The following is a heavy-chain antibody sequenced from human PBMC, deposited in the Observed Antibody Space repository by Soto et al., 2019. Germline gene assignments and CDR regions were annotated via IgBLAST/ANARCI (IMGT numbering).Heavy chain of an antibody. CDR3: ARAAAWGSQGLDP. V-gene: IGHV4-4*02. D-gene: IGHD7-27*01. CDR2: IFYSGST. CDR1: GGSLSSSNW. J-gene: IGHJ5*02. Sequence: SETLSLTCAVSGGSLSSSNWWSWVRQPPGKALEWLGEIFYSGSTKYNPSLNSRVTISADQSKNHLSLRLSSVTAADTAVYYWARAAAWGSQGLDPWGQGILVKSPQ.